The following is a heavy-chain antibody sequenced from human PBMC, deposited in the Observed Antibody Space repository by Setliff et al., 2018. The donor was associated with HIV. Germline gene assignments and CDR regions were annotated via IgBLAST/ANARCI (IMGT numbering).Heavy chain of an antibody. J-gene: IGHJ4*02. CDR3: ARRGLQAVAGGFDY. Sequence: PSETLSLTCAVYGGSFSGYYWSWIRQPPGKGLEWIGEINHSGSTNYNPSLKSRVTISVDTPKNQFSLKLSSVTAADTAVYYCARRGLQAVAGGFDYWGQGTLVTVSS. D-gene: IGHD6-19*01. V-gene: IGHV4-34*01. CDR1: GGSFSGYY. CDR2: INHSGST.